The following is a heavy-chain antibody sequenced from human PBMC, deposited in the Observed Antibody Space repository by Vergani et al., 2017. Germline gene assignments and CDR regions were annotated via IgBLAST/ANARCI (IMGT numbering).Heavy chain of an antibody. CDR2: ISYDGSNK. D-gene: IGHD3-3*01. Sequence: VHLVESGGGVVQPGRSLRLSCAASGFTFSSYGMHWVRQAPGKGLEWVAVISYDGSNKYYADSVKGRFTISRDNAKNSLYLKMNSLRAEDTAVDYCARDLTPNVRFLEWSRGWGQGTLVTVSS. V-gene: IGHV3-30*03. CDR3: ARDLTPNVRFLEWSRG. CDR1: GFTFSSYG. J-gene: IGHJ4*02.